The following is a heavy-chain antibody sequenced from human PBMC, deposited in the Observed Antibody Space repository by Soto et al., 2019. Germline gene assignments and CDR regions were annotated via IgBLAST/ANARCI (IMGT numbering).Heavy chain of an antibody. CDR1: GGSISSGGYY. J-gene: IGHJ3*02. Sequence: SETLSLTCTVSGGSISSGGYYWSWIRQHPGKGLEWIGYIYYSGSTYYNPSLKSRVTISVDTSKNQFSLKLSSVTAADTAVYYCARDKVVPAARGDAFDIWGQGTMVTVSS. D-gene: IGHD2-2*01. CDR3: ARDKVVPAARGDAFDI. CDR2: IYYSGST. V-gene: IGHV4-31*03.